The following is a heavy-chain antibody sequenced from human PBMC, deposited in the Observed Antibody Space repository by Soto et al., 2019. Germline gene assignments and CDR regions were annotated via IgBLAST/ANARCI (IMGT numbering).Heavy chain of an antibody. CDR1: GYSFTGYW. CDR2: IDPSDFYT. Sequence: GESLKISCKGSGYSFTGYWISWVRQMPGKGLEWMGRIDPSDFYTNYSPSFQGHVTISADKSISTAYLQWSSLKASDTAMYYCARQVVGYCSGGSCTPFDYWGQGTLVTVSS. CDR3: ARQVVGYCSGGSCTPFDY. V-gene: IGHV5-10-1*01. J-gene: IGHJ4*02. D-gene: IGHD2-15*01.